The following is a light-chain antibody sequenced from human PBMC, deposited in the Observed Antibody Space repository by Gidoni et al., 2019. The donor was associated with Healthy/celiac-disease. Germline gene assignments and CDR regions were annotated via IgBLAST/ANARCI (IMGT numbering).Light chain of an antibody. V-gene: IGKV4-1*01. Sequence: DIVMTQSPDSLAVSLGERATINCKSSQSVLYSSNNKIYLAWYQQKPGQPPKLLIYWASTRESGVPDRFSGSGSGIDFTLTISSLQAEDVAVYYCQQYYSTPLTFGQGTKVEIK. J-gene: IGKJ1*01. CDR2: WAS. CDR3: QQYYSTPLT. CDR1: QSVLYSSNNKIY.